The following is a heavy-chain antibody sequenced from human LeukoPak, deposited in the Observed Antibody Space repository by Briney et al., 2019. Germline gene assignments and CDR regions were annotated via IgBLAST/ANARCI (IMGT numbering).Heavy chain of an antibody. V-gene: IGHV4-39*01. D-gene: IGHD3-10*01. CDR3: ARREYGSGSFDS. CDR1: GGSFSSSSYC. J-gene: IGHJ4*02. Sequence: SETLSLTCTVSGGSFSSSSYCWGWIRQPPGKGLEWIGTIFHTGTTYYNPSLKSRVTISVDTSMNQFSLKLSSVTAADTAVYYCARREYGSGSFDSWGQGALGTVSS. CDR2: IFHTGTT.